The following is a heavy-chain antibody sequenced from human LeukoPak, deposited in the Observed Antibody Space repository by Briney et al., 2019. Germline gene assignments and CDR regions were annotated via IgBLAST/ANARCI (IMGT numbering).Heavy chain of an antibody. CDR3: ASVALGGWFAP. J-gene: IGHJ5*02. CDR2: ISFSGSA. V-gene: IGHV4-59*01. Sequence: SETLSLTCTVSGGSINSFYWSWIRQSPGKGLEWIGYISFSGSATYNPSLKSRVTISVDTSKNQFSLNLTSVTAADTAFYYCASVALGGWFAPWGQGTLVTVSS. CDR1: GGSINSFY.